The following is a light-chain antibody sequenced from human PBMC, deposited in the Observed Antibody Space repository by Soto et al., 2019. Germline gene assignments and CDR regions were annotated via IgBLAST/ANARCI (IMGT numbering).Light chain of an antibody. V-gene: IGKV1-39*01. J-gene: IGKJ5*01. Sequence: DMQMTQSPSSPSASVGGRVTSSCRASQSISSYLNWYQQKPGKAPKLLIYAASSLQSGVPSRFSGSASGTYFTLTISSLQPEDFATYYCQQDSSFPLTFGQGTRLEI. CDR2: AAS. CDR1: QSISSY. CDR3: QQDSSFPLT.